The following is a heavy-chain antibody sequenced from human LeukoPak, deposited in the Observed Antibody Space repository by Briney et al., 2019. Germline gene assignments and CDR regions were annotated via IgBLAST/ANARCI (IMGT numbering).Heavy chain of an antibody. Sequence: ASVKVSCKTSGYTFSTCDINWVRQATGQGLEWIGWMNPNSGNTGFAHKFQGRVTMTRDTSINTAYIELSSLRSEDTAVYYCARVLGGISHWGQGTLVTVSS. CDR3: ARVLGGISH. CDR2: MNPNSGNT. CDR1: GYTFSTCD. J-gene: IGHJ4*02. D-gene: IGHD3-3*01. V-gene: IGHV1-8*01.